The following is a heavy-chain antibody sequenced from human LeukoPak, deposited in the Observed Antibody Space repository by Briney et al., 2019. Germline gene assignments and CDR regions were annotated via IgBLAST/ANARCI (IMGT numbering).Heavy chain of an antibody. CDR2: ISWNSGSI. Sequence: GGSLRLSCAASGFTFDDYAMHWVRQAPGKGLEGVSGISWNSGSIGYADSVKGRFTISRDNAKNSLYLQMNSLRAEDTALYYCAKDIQGYGIFYGMDVWGQGTTVTVSS. D-gene: IGHD3-16*01. J-gene: IGHJ6*02. CDR3: AKDIQGYGIFYGMDV. V-gene: IGHV3-9*01. CDR1: GFTFDDYA.